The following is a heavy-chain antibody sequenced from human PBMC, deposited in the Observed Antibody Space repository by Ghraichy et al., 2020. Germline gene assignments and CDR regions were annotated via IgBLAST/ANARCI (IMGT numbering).Heavy chain of an antibody. J-gene: IGHJ5*01. CDR1: GFTFSSYA. CDR2: VSGSGGST. CDR3: AKAGYDRSDRNNWFDS. D-gene: IGHD3-22*01. Sequence: GSLNISCAASGFTFSSYAMSWVRQAPGKGLEWVSAVSGSGGSTRSGDSVRGRFTISRDNSKNTLYLQIHSLRADDTAVYYCAKAGYDRSDRNNWFDSWGQGTLVTVSS. V-gene: IGHV3-23*01.